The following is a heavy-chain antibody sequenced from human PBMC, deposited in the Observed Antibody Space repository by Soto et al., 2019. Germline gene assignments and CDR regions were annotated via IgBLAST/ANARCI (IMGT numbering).Heavy chain of an antibody. CDR2: FYDSEST. V-gene: IGHV4-30-2*01. Sequence: SETLSRTCAVSCGSIISGGYSWSWIRQPPGKGLEWIGYFYDSESTYYNPSLKSRVTISVDRSKNQFSLKLNSVTAADTAVYYCARSGIAPSNWFDPWGQGTLVTVSS. CDR1: CGSIISGGYS. J-gene: IGHJ5*02. CDR3: ARSGIAPSNWFDP. D-gene: IGHD6-25*01.